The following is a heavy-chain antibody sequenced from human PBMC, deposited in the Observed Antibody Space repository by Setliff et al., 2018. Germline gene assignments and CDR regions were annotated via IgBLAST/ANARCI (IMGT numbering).Heavy chain of an antibody. CDR2: INPNSGGA. CDR1: GYTFAGYY. V-gene: IGHV1-2*02. CDR3: ARISPSYCNNDGCYAAEGF. J-gene: IGHJ4*02. Sequence: ASVKVSCKASGYTFAGYYMHWVRQAPGQGLEWMGWINPNSGGANYAQKFQGRVTMTRDTSISTGYMELSRLRSDDTAVYYCARISPSYCNNDGCYAAEGFWGQGTLVTVSS. D-gene: IGHD2-2*01.